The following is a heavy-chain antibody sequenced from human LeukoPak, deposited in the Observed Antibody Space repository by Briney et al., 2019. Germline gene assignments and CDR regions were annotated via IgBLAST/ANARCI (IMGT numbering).Heavy chain of an antibody. J-gene: IGHJ4*02. Sequence: GSSVKVSCKASGGTFSSYAISWVRQAPGQGLEWMGGIIPIFGTANYAQKFQGRVTITADESTSTAYMELSSLRSEDTAVYYCARDVPSYCGGDCYSDWGQGTLVTVSS. CDR1: GGTFSSYA. D-gene: IGHD2-21*01. CDR2: IIPIFGTA. CDR3: ARDVPSYCGGDCYSD. V-gene: IGHV1-69*01.